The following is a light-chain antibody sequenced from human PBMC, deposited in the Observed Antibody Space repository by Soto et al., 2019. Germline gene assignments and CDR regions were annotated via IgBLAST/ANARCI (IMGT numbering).Light chain of an antibody. CDR3: QQYNNWPRT. CDR1: QSVNSN. J-gene: IGKJ1*01. CDR2: GAS. Sequence: EIVRTQSPATLSVSPGERATLSCRASQSVNSNLAWYQQKPGQAPRLLIYGASTRATGIPARFSGSGSGTEFTLTISSLQSEDFAVYYCQQYNNWPRTFCQGSKVDI. V-gene: IGKV3-15*01.